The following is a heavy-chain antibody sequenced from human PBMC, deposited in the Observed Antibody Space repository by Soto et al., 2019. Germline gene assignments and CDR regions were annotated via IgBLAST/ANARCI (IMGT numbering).Heavy chain of an antibody. Sequence: ASVKVSCKASGYTFTGYYMHWVRQAPGQGLEWMGWINPNSGGTNYAQKFQGRVTMTRDTSISTAYMELSRLRSDDAAVYYCACHDDSSYYFDYWGQVPQVTFSS. J-gene: IGHJ4*02. D-gene: IGHD3-22*01. V-gene: IGHV1-2*02. CDR2: INPNSGGT. CDR3: ACHDDSSYYFDY. CDR1: GYTFTGYY.